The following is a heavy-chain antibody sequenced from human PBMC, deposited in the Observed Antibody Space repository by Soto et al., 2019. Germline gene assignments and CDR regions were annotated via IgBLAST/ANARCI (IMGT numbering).Heavy chain of an antibody. V-gene: IGHV4-34*01. CDR3: PRARRHTSNSFKYDRVDP. D-gene: IGHD6-6*01. J-gene: IGHJ5*02. CDR2: INHSGST. Sequence: SETLSLTCAVYGGSFSGYYWSWIRQPPGKGLEWIGEINHSGSTNYNPSLKSRVTISVDTSKNQFSLKVTSVTAADTAGYYCPRARRHTSNSFKYDRVDPWGQGTLVTVSS. CDR1: GGSFSGYY.